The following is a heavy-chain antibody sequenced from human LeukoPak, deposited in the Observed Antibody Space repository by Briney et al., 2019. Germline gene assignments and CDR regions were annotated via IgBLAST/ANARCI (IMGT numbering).Heavy chain of an antibody. Sequence: ASVKVSCKASGGTFSSYAISWVRQAPGRGLEWMGGIIPIFGTANYAQKFQGRVTITADESTSTAYMELSSLRSEDTAVYYCVSLEGGYETRYYYYMDVWGKGTTVTVS. CDR3: VSLEGGYETRYYYYMDV. CDR2: IIPIFGTA. J-gene: IGHJ6*03. V-gene: IGHV1-69*01. D-gene: IGHD5-12*01. CDR1: GGTFSSYA.